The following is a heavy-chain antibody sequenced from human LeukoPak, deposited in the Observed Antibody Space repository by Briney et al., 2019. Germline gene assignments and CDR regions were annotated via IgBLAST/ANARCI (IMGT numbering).Heavy chain of an antibody. CDR3: ARDRDSSGYYYV. V-gene: IGHV3-53*01. D-gene: IGHD3-22*01. J-gene: IGHJ4*02. CDR1: GFTVSSNY. CDR2: IYSGGST. Sequence: GGSLRLSCAASGFTVSSNYMSWVRQAPGKGLEWVSVIYSGGSTYYADSVKGRFTISRDNSKNTLYLQMNSLRAEDTAAYFCARDRDSSGYYYVWGQGTLVTVSS.